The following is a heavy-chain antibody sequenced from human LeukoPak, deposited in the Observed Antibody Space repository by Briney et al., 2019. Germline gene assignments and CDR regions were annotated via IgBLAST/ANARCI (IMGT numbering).Heavy chain of an antibody. CDR1: GGSISNYY. CDR3: ARATPRDAFDI. J-gene: IGHJ3*02. V-gene: IGHV4-59*01. CDR2: IYYSGIT. Sequence: SETLSLTCTVSGGSISNYYWSWIRQFPGKGLEWIGYIYYSGITNYNPSLKSRVTISVDTSKNQFSLKLSSVTAADTAVYYCARATPRDAFDIWGQGTMVTVSS.